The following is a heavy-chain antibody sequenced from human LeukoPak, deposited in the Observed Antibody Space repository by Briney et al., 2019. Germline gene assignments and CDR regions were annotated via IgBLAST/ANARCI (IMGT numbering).Heavy chain of an antibody. CDR1: GGSIRAYY. J-gene: IGHJ6*02. CDR2: IYYSGST. CDR3: SCRQLPSGAYYYYGMDV. V-gene: IGHV4-59*05. Sequence: SETLSLTCSVSGGSIRAYYWSWIRQPPGKGLEWIGSIYYSGSTYYNPSLKSRVTISVDTSKNQFSLKLSSVTAADTAVYYCSCRQLPSGAYYYYGMDVWGQGTTVTVSS. D-gene: IGHD2-2*01.